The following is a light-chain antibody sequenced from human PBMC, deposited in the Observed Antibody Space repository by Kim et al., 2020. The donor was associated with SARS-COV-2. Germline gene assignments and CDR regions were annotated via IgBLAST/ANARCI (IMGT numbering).Light chain of an antibody. CDR3: QQYGPSVT. Sequence: IVLTQSPGNLSLSPGERVTLSCRASQNVDSNYLAWYQQKLGQAPRLLIYGASNRATDIPDRFSGSGSGTDFTLTISRLEPEDFAMYYCQQYGPSVTFGGGTKVDIK. V-gene: IGKV3-20*01. J-gene: IGKJ4*01. CDR2: GAS. CDR1: QNVDSNY.